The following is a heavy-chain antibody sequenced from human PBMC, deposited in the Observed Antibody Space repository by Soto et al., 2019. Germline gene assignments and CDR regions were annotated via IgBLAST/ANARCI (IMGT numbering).Heavy chain of an antibody. D-gene: IGHD6-19*01. J-gene: IGHJ4*02. CDR3: ARGGELAGWMPFDS. V-gene: IGHV1-69*01. CDR2: IIPLFGTT. CDR1: GGTFNTYG. Sequence: QVHLVQSGAEVKKPGSSVKVSCRASGGTFNTYGFNWVRQAPGQGLEGMGGIIPLFGTTTYAQNFQGRDTITADQSTTTAYMEMSGLTSEDTAVYFCARGGELAGWMPFDSWGQGTLVTVSS.